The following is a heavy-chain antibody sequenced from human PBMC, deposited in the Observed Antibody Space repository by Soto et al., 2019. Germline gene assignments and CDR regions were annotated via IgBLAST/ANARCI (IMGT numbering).Heavy chain of an antibody. CDR1: GFTFSSYG. CDR2: ISFGGGDK. D-gene: IGHD5-12*01. V-gene: IGHV3-30*18. J-gene: IGHJ4*02. Sequence: GGSLRLSCAASGFTFSSYGMHWVRQAPGKGLEWVAAISFGGGDKYYPESVKGRFSISRDNSKNTLYLQMNSLRAEDTAVYYCAKAPQVVDLVPTIGDYWGQGTLVTVSS. CDR3: AKAPQVVDLVPTIGDY.